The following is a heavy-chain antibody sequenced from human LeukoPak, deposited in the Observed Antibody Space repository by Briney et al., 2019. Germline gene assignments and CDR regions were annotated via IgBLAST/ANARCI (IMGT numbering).Heavy chain of an antibody. CDR3: ARGDEVRALDL. V-gene: IGHV1-46*02. J-gene: IGHJ5*02. CDR1: GYSSNRYH. Sequence: ASVKFSCKASGYSSNRYHMHWLRQARGQGLEWMGIINPGGFSTTYSQKFKGRVTMTRDTSTSTVYLELSSLRSDDTAVYFCARGDEVRALDLWGQGTLVTVSS. CDR2: INPGGFST. D-gene: IGHD3-10*01.